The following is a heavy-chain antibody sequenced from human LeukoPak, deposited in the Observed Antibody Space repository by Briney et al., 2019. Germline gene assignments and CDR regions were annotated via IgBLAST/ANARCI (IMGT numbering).Heavy chain of an antibody. V-gene: IGHV3-21*01. D-gene: IGHD6-13*01. CDR3: ARAIAPWYFDY. CDR2: ISSSSSYI. Sequence: PGGSLRLSCAASGFTFSSYAMSWVRQAPGKGLEWVSSISSSSSYIYYADSVKGRFTISRDNAKNSLYLQMNSLRAEDTAVYYCARAIAPWYFDYWGQGTLVTVSS. J-gene: IGHJ4*02. CDR1: GFTFSSYA.